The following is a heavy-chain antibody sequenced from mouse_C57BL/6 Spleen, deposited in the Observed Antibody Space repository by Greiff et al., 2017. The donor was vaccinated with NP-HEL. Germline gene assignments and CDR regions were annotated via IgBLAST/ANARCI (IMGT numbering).Heavy chain of an antibody. J-gene: IGHJ1*03. Sequence: EVKVEESGEGLVKPGGSLKLSCAASGFTFSSYAMSWVRQTPEKRLEWVAYISSGGDYIYYADTVKGRFTISRDNARNTLYLQMSSLKSEDTAMYYCTRDKVVADWYFDVWGTGTTVTVSS. D-gene: IGHD1-1*01. V-gene: IGHV5-9-1*02. CDR2: ISSGGDYI. CDR3: TRDKVVADWYFDV. CDR1: GFTFSSYA.